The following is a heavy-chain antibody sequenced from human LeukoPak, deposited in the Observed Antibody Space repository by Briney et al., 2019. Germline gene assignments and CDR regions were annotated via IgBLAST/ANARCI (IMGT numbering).Heavy chain of an antibody. CDR1: GFPFDGYA. J-gene: IGHJ4*02. D-gene: IGHD2-2*01. V-gene: IGHV3-9*01. CDR2: IRWSTDSV. Sequence: GRSLRLSCAASGFPFDGYAMHWARQAPGKGLEWVSGIRWSTDSVGYADSVRGRFTISRDKAKNSLYLQMNSLRAEDTALYNCVKDFGQTTAAIAYWGQGTLVTVSS. CDR3: VKDFGQTTAAIAY.